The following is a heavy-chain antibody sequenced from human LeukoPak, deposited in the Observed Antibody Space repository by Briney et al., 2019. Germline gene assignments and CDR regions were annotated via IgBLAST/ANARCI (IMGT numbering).Heavy chain of an antibody. J-gene: IGHJ4*02. CDR3: TTDRYYDSSGYYDYYFDY. CDR2: IKSKTDGGTT. Sequence: SGGSLRLSCAASGFTFSNAWMSWVRQAPGKGLEWVGRIKSKTDGGTTDYAAPVKGRFTISRDDSKNTLYLQMSSLKTEDTAVYYCTTDRYYDSSGYYDYYFDYWGQGTLVTVSS. D-gene: IGHD3-22*01. CDR1: GFTFSNAW. V-gene: IGHV3-15*01.